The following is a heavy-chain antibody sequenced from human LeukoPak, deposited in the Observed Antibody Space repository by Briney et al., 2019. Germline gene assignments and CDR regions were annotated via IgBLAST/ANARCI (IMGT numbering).Heavy chain of an antibody. V-gene: IGHV3-30*02. CDR1: GFTFRLFG. CDR2: IRFDGSNT. CDR3: ARVAKYANMVRGKGSWFDP. Sequence: GGSLRLSCAASGFTFRLFGMHWVRQAPGKGLEWVSFIRFDGSNTYHADSVKGRFTISRDNSKNTLYLQMNSLRAEDTAVYYCARVAKYANMVRGKGSWFDPWGQGTLVTVSS. J-gene: IGHJ5*02. D-gene: IGHD3-10*01.